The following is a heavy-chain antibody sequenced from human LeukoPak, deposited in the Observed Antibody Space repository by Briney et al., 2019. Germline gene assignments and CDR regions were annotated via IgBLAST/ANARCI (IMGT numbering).Heavy chain of an antibody. CDR1: GYTFIIYG. D-gene: IGHD5-18*01. Sequence: ASVKVSCKASGYTFIIYGISWVRQAPGQGLEWMGWISAYNGNTNYAQKLQGRVTMTTDTSTSTAYMELRSLRSDDTAVYYCARGELRGYNYGPFDYWGQGTLVTVSS. CDR2: ISAYNGNT. J-gene: IGHJ4*02. V-gene: IGHV1-18*01. CDR3: ARGELRGYNYGPFDY.